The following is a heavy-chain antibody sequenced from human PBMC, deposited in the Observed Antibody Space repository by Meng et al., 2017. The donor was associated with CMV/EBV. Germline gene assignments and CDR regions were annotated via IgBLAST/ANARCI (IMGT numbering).Heavy chain of an antibody. Sequence: EVQLGGSGGGRVKPGGSLGLSLSASGFTFSSYSMNWVRQAPGKGLEWVSSISSSSSYIYYADSVKGRFTISRDNAKNTLYLQMNSLRVDDSGVYYCGRDLTGERDQWGQGTLVTVSS. CDR2: ISSSSSYI. J-gene: IGHJ4*02. V-gene: IGHV3-21*01. D-gene: IGHD7-27*01. CDR3: GRDLTGERDQ. CDR1: GFTFSSYS.